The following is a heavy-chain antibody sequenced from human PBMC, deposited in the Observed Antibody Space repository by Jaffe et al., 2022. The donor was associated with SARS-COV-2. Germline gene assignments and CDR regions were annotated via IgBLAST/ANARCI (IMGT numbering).Heavy chain of an antibody. CDR3: ARDSPPEALYYYYGMDV. D-gene: IGHD2-21*01. Sequence: EVQLVESGGGLVQPGGSLRLSCAASGFTVSSNYMSWVRQAPGKGLEWVSVIYSGGSTYYADSVKGRFTISRDNSKNTLYLQMNSLRAEDTAVYYCARDSPPEALYYYYGMDVWGQGTTVTVSS. CDR2: IYSGGST. V-gene: IGHV3-66*02. J-gene: IGHJ6*02. CDR1: GFTVSSNY.